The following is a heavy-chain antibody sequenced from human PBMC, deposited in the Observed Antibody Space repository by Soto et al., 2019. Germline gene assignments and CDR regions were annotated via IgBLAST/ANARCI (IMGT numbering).Heavy chain of an antibody. Sequence: GESLKISCAASGFTFSNAWMSWVRQAPGKGLEWVGRIKSKTDGGTTDYAAPVKGRFTISRDDSKNTLYLQMNSLKTEDTAVYYCTTVRVVPAATSYYYYGMDVWGQGTTVTVS. CDR3: TTVRVVPAATSYYYYGMDV. CDR1: GFTFSNAW. D-gene: IGHD2-2*01. CDR2: IKSKTDGGTT. V-gene: IGHV3-15*01. J-gene: IGHJ6*02.